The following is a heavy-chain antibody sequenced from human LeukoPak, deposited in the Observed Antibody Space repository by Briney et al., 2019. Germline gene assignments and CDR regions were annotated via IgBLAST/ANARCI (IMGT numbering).Heavy chain of an antibody. V-gene: IGHV3-23*01. J-gene: IGHJ5*02. Sequence: GGALRLSCAASGFTFSSYDMTWVRQAPGRGLDLVSSIRPSCDNTYYGDSVKDRLTISRDNSKNTVYLQMNNMRIDDTAVYYCARVAGWHWFDPWGQGTLVTVSS. D-gene: IGHD6-19*01. CDR3: ARVAGWHWFDP. CDR2: IRPSCDNT. CDR1: GFTFSSYD.